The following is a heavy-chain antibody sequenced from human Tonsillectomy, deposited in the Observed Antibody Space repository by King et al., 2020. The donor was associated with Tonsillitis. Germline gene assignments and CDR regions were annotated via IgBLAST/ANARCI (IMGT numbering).Heavy chain of an antibody. J-gene: IGHJ4*02. CDR2: IYWNDDK. CDR1: GFSLSTSGVG. V-gene: IGHV2-5*01. Sequence: FTLKESGPTLVKPTQTLTLTCTFSGFSLSTSGVGVGWIRQPPGKALEWLALIYWNDDKRYSPSLKSRLTITKDTSKNQVVLTMTNKDPVDTATHYCAHSVPGSTMVRGVKEFDYWGQGTLVTVSS. D-gene: IGHD3-10*01. CDR3: AHSVPGSTMVRGVKEFDY.